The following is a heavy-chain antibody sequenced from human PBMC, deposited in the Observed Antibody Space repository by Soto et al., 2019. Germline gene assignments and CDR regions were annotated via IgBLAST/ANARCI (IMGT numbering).Heavy chain of an antibody. J-gene: IGHJ5*02. V-gene: IGHV4-31*03. D-gene: IGHD4-17*01. Sequence: SETLSLTCTVSGGSIRTGGYYWSWIRQHPGKGLEWLGYIYYTGRTYYNPSLKNRLTMSVDMSKSQFSLKLTSLTAADTAVYYCAKDPSPQPTTVVTPGWFDPWGQGILVTVSS. CDR3: AKDPSPQPTTVVTPGWFDP. CDR1: GGSIRTGGYY. CDR2: IYYTGRT.